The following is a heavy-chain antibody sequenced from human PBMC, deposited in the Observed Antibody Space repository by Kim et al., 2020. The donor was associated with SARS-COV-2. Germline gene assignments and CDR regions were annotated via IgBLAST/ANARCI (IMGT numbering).Heavy chain of an antibody. D-gene: IGHD1-26*01. Sequence: GGSLRLSCAASGFTFSSYLINWVRQAPGKGLEWVSSISSTGTYIHYADSLKGRFTISRDNAKNSLYLQMNSLRAEDTAVYYWASGGWGAPFDIWGRGTLVTGSS. J-gene: IGHJ4*02. CDR3: ASGGWGAPFDI. V-gene: IGHV3-21*01. CDR2: ISSTGTYI. CDR1: GFTFSSYL.